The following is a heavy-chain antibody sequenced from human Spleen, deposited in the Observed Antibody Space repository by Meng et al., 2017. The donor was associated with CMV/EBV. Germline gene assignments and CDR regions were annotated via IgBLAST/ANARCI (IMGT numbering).Heavy chain of an antibody. CDR3: ARDLESTGEHPSFDY. D-gene: IGHD3-16*01. CDR2: ISGYNGKT. V-gene: IGHV1-18*01. Sequence: QVQLVQAGAEVKKPGASVKVSCRSSGYTFTSYGISWVRQAPGQGLEWMGWISGYNGKTDYAQKFQGRVTLTTDTSTDTAYMDLRSLRSDDTAVYYCARDLESTGEHPSFDYWGQGTLVTVSS. CDR1: GYTFTSYG. J-gene: IGHJ4*02.